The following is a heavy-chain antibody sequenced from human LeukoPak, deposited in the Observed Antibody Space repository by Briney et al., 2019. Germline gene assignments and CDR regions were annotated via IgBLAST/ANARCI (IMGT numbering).Heavy chain of an antibody. CDR1: GGSISGYY. CDR2: IYSSGGT. D-gene: IGHD2-15*01. J-gene: IGHJ4*02. V-gene: IGHV4-59*01. CDR3: ARDFCSGGSCYSYFHY. Sequence: SETLSLTCSVSGGSISGYYWSWIRQPPGKGLEWIGYIYSSGGTSYNPSLKSRVTISLDTSKNQFSLRLSSVTAADTAVYYCARDFCSGGSCYSYFHYWGQGTLVTVSS.